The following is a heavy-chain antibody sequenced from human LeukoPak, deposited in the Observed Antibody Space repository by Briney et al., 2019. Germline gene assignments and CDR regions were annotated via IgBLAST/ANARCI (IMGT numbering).Heavy chain of an antibody. CDR2: IDYTGST. V-gene: IGHV4-34*01. Sequence: SETLSLTRAVYGESFVGYYWAWIRQPPGKGLEWIGEIDYTGSTNYNPSLKSRIKMSVDTSKNQFSVNLNSVTAADTAFYYCARRRIPATITGSKLSSRFDTWGQGTLVTVSS. CDR3: ARRRIPATITGSKLSSRFDT. D-gene: IGHD5-12*01. CDR1: GESFVGYY. J-gene: IGHJ1*01.